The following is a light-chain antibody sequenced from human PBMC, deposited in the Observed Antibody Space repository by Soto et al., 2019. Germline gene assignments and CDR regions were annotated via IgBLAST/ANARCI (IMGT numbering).Light chain of an antibody. CDR3: QVRTNWSIA. V-gene: IGKV3-11*01. J-gene: IGKJ5*01. CDR1: QSVRSY. CDR2: DAS. Sequence: EIVLTQSPGTLSLSPGERATLSCRASQSVRSYLAWYRQKPGQAPRLLIYDASNRDTGIPARFSGTGSGTEFTLTINNLEPEDFEVDDCQVRTNWSIAFGRGTRLEIK.